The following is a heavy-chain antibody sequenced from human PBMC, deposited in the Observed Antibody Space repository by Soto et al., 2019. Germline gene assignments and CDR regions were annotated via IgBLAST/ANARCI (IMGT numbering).Heavy chain of an antibody. CDR1: GGSFSGYY. J-gene: IGHJ6*02. CDR3: ARGAGVVIPYYYYGMDV. Sequence: PSETLSLTCAVYGGSFSGYYWSWIRQPPGKGLEWIGEINHSGSTNYNPSLKSRVTISVDTSKNQFSLKLSSVTAADTAVYYCARGAGVVIPYYYYGMDVWGQGTTVTVSS. CDR2: INHSGST. V-gene: IGHV4-34*01. D-gene: IGHD3-3*01.